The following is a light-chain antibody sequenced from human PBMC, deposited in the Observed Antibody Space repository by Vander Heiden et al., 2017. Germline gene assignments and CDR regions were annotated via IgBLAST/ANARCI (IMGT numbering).Light chain of an antibody. J-gene: IGKJ4*01. CDR2: DAS. V-gene: IGKV1-33*01. CDR1: QDISNY. CDR3: QQYDNLPLT. Sequence: LHMTQSPPSLSASVGDRVTITCQASQDISNYLNWYQQKPGKAPKLLIYDASNLETGVPSRFSGSGSGTDFTFTISSLQSEDIATYYCQQYDNLPLTFGGGTKVEIK.